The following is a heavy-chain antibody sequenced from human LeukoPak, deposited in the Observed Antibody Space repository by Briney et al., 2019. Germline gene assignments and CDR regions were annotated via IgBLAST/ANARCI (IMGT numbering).Heavy chain of an antibody. V-gene: IGHV1-2*02. D-gene: IGHD2-2*01. CDR2: INPNSGGT. Sequence: GASVKVSCKASGYTFTSYGISWVRQAPGQGLEWMGWINPNSGGTNYAQKFQGRVTMTRDTSISTAYMELSRLRSDDTAVYYCARDGDIVVVPAARLLNKGPEDYWGQGTLVTVSS. CDR3: ARDGDIVVVPAARLLNKGPEDY. CDR1: GYTFTSYG. J-gene: IGHJ4*02.